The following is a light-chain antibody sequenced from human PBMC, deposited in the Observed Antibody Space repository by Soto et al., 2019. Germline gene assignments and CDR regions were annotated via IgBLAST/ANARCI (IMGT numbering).Light chain of an antibody. CDR2: LNSDGSH. J-gene: IGLJ3*02. CDR1: SGHSTFA. CDR3: QTWGTGIRV. V-gene: IGLV4-69*01. Sequence: QLVLTQSSSASASLGASVKLTCTLSSGHSTFAIAWHQQQPEKGPRYLMKLNSDGSHTKGDGIPDRFSASSSGAERYLIISSLQSEDEADYYCQTWGTGIRVFGGGTKLTVL.